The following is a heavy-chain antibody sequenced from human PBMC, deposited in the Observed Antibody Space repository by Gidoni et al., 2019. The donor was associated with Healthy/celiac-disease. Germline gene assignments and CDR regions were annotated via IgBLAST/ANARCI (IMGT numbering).Heavy chain of an antibody. D-gene: IGHD1-26*01. Sequence: QVQLQESGPGLVKPSQTLSLTCTVSGGSISSGDYYWSWIRQPPGKGLEWIGYIYYRGSTYYNPSLKSRVTISVDTSKNQFSLKLSSVTAADTAVYYCARVVGGLYYYYYGMDVWGQGTTVTVSS. CDR3: ARVVGGLYYYYYGMDV. V-gene: IGHV4-30-4*01. J-gene: IGHJ6*02. CDR1: GGSISSGDYY. CDR2: IYYRGST.